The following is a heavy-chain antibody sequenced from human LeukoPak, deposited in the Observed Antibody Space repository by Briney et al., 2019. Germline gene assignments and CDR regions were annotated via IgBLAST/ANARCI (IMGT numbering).Heavy chain of an antibody. CDR1: GGSISTYY. D-gene: IGHD1-1*01. V-gene: IGHV4-59*01. CDR3: VRLQPNTGEWAFDI. J-gene: IGHJ3*02. CDR2: ISNGGST. Sequence: PSETLSLTCTVSGGSISTYYWSWIRQPPGEGLEWIGYISNGGSTKYIPSLKSRVTISGDTSKNQLSLKLSSVTAADTAVYHCVRLQPNTGEWAFDIWGQGTMVSVSS.